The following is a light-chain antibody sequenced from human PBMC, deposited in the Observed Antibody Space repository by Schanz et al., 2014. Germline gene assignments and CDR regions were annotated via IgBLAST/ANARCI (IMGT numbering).Light chain of an antibody. CDR3: AAWDDSLNGQL. V-gene: IGLV1-44*01. Sequence: QSVLTQSPSASGTPGQRVTISCSGSSSNIGSRTVSWYQQLPGTAPKLLMYSNDQRPSGVPDRFSGSKSGTSASLAISGLQSEDEADYYCAAWDDSLNGQLFGGGTKLTVL. CDR1: SSNIGSRT. J-gene: IGLJ3*02. CDR2: SND.